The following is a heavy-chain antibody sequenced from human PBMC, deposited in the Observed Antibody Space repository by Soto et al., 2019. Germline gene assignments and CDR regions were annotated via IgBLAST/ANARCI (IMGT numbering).Heavy chain of an antibody. CDR2: INHSGST. Sequence: GNGLEWNGEINHSGSTNYDSSLNSRVTISVYTSKNHFSLKLSSVTAADTAVYYCARVSCSFFFQAEDGIRDVRSVSAFLLNRPSDL. D-gene: IGHD3-10*02. CDR3: ARVSCSFFFQAEDGIRDVRSVSAFLLNRPSDL. J-gene: IGHJ2*01. V-gene: IGHV4-34*01.